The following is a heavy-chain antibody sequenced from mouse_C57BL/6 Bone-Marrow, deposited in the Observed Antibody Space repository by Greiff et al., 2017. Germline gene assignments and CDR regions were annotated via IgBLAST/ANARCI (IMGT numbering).Heavy chain of an antibody. CDR2: FHPNNDDT. CDR1: GYTFTTYP. D-gene: IGHD5-1*01. CDR3: ARSSTFFYYFDD. V-gene: IGHV1-47*01. J-gene: IGHJ2*01. Sequence: VQLKQSGPELVKPGASVKMSCKASGYTFTTYPIEWMKQNHGKSLEWIGNFHPNNDDTKYNEKFKGKATLTVEKSSNTVDLELSRLTSDDSAVYYSARSSTFFYYFDDWGQGTTLTVSS.